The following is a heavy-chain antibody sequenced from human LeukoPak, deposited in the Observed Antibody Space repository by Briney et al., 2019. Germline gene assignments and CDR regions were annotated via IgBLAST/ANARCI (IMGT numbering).Heavy chain of an antibody. V-gene: IGHV3-66*01. D-gene: IGHD3-16*01. J-gene: IGHJ4*02. CDR2: IYSGGST. CDR3: ASVWGFDY. Sequence: GGSLRLSCAASGFTFSSYWMSWVRQAPGKGLEWVSVIYSGGSTYYADSVKGRFTISRDNSKNTLYLQMNSLRAEDTAVYCCASVWGFDYWGQGTLVTVSS. CDR1: GFTFSSYW.